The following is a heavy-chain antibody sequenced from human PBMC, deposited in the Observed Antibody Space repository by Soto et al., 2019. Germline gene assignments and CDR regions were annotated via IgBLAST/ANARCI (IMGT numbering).Heavy chain of an antibody. V-gene: IGHV4-34*01. D-gene: IGHD3-10*01. Sequence: SETLSLTCAVYGGSFSGYYWSWIRQPQGKGLEWIGEINHSGSTNYNPSLKSRVTISVDTSKNQFSLKLSSVTAADTAVYYCARLAAYYYGSGSPDGYYYYGMDVWGQGTTVTVSS. CDR3: ARLAAYYYGSGSPDGYYYYGMDV. CDR2: INHSGST. J-gene: IGHJ6*02. CDR1: GGSFSGYY.